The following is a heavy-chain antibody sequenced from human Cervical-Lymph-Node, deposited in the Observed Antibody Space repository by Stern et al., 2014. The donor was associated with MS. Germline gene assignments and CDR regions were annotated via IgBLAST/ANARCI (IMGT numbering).Heavy chain of an antibody. CDR3: ARSPATPSGYDRFDY. V-gene: IGHV5-51*03. CDR1: GYLFDDYW. Sequence: QLVQSGAEVKKPGESLKISCEASGYLFDDYWIGWVRQMSGRGLELVAIIFPRDSNTRYSPSVQGQATISADKSISTPYCQGSRLKPPATPMYSWARSPATPSGYDRFDYWGQGALVTVSS. J-gene: IGHJ4*02. D-gene: IGHD5-12*01. CDR2: IFPRDSNT.